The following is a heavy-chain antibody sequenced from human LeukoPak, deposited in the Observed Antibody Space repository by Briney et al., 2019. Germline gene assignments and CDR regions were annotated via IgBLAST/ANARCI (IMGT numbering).Heavy chain of an antibody. Sequence: PGGSLRLSCAASGFTFSSYGMHWVRQAPGKGLEWVAFIRYDGSNKYYADSVKGRFTISRDNSKNTLYLQMNSLRAEDTAVYYCVNVELGNGYFDYWGQGTLVTVSS. V-gene: IGHV3-30*02. J-gene: IGHJ4*02. D-gene: IGHD7-27*01. CDR2: IRYDGSNK. CDR3: VNVELGNGYFDY. CDR1: GFTFSSYG.